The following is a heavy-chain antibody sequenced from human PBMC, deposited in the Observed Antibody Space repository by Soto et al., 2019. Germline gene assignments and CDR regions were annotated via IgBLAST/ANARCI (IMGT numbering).Heavy chain of an antibody. Sequence: GGSLSLSCAASGFTFSSYAMSWVRQAPGKGLEWVSAISGSGGSTYYADSVKGRFTISRDNSKNTLYLQMNSLRAEDTAVYYCATMRGDFWSGCPAKYYFDYWGQGTLVTVSS. J-gene: IGHJ4*02. CDR1: GFTFSSYA. D-gene: IGHD3-3*01. CDR3: ATMRGDFWSGCPAKYYFDY. V-gene: IGHV3-23*01. CDR2: ISGSGGST.